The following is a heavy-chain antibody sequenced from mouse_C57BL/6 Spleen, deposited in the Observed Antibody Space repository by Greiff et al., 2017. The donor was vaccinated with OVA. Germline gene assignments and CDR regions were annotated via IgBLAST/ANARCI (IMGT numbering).Heavy chain of an antibody. CDR2: IYPGDGDT. J-gene: IGHJ4*01. CDR1: GYAFSSSW. V-gene: IGHV1-82*01. D-gene: IGHD1-1*01. Sequence: VQLQQSGPELVKPGASVKISCKASGYAFSSSWMNWVKQRPGKVLEWIGRIYPGDGDTNYNGKFKGKATLTADKSSSTAYMQLSSLTSEDSAVYFCARDYYSLGGYAMDYWGQGTSVTVSS. CDR3: ARDYYSLGGYAMDY.